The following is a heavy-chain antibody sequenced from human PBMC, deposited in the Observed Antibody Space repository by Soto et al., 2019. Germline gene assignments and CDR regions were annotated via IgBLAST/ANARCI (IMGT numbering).Heavy chain of an antibody. D-gene: IGHD2-2*01. V-gene: IGHV4-59*01. CDR2: IYYSGST. Sequence: SETLSLTCTVSGGSISSYYWSWIRQPPGKGLEWIGYIYYSGSTNYNPSPKSRVTISVETSKNQFSLKLSSVTAADTAVYYCARGGYCSSTSCFYYYYYMDVWGKGTTVTVSS. CDR3: ARGGYCSSTSCFYYYYYMDV. J-gene: IGHJ6*03. CDR1: GGSISSYY.